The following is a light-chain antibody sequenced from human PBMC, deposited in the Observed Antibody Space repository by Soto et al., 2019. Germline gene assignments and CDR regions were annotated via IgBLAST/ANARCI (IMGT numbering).Light chain of an antibody. Sequence: PGERATLACRASQSVRSSFLTWYQQKPGQAPSLLIYGTSSRATGIPDRFSGSGSGTDFTLTISRLEPEDFAVYYCQQYGSSPWTFGQGTKVDIK. CDR1: QSVRSSF. J-gene: IGKJ1*01. V-gene: IGKV3-20*01. CDR3: QQYGSSPWT. CDR2: GTS.